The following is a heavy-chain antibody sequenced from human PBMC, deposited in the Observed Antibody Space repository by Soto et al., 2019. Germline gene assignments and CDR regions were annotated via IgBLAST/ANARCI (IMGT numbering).Heavy chain of an antibody. CDR3: ARQKAWTGEWLSLYAPGMDV. J-gene: IGHJ6*02. CDR2: ISSSGSTI. Sequence: QVQLVESGGDLVKPGGSLRLSCAASGFTFSDSYMSWIRQAPGKGLEWLSYISSSGSTIYYADSVKGRFTISRDNAKNLLYLQTNSLRAEDTAVYYCARQKAWTGEWLSLYAPGMDVWGQGTTVTVSS. V-gene: IGHV3-11*01. D-gene: IGHD3-22*01. CDR1: GFTFSDSY.